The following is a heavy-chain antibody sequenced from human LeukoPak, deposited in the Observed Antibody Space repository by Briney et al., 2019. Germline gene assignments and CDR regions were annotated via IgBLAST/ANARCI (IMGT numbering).Heavy chain of an antibody. CDR1: GYTFTSYY. V-gene: IGHV1-24*01. J-gene: IGHJ4*02. CDR3: ATMTIAAASS. Sequence: GASVKVSCKASGYTFTSYYMHWVRQAPGKGLEWMEGFDPEDGETIYAQKFQGRVTMTEDTSTDTAYMELSSLRSEDTAVYYCATMTIAAASSWGQGTLVTVSS. CDR2: FDPEDGET. D-gene: IGHD6-13*01.